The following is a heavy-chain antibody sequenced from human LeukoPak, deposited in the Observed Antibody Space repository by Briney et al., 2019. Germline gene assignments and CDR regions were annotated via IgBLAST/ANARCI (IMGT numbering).Heavy chain of an antibody. V-gene: IGHV1-18*01. CDR3: ARVKWGRYYYDSSGYYYPFDY. CDR1: GYTFTSYG. D-gene: IGHD3-22*01. J-gene: IGHJ4*02. CDR2: ISAYNGNT. Sequence: ASVKVSCKASGYTFTSYGISWVRQAPGQGLEWMGWISAYNGNTNYAQKLQGRVTMTTDTSTSTAYMELRSLRSDDTAVYYCARVKWGRYYYDSSGYYYPFDYWGQGTLVTVSS.